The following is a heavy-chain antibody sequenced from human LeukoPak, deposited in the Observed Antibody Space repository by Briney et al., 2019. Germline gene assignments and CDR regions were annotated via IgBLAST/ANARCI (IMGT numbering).Heavy chain of an antibody. CDR1: GYTFTGYY. D-gene: IGHD3-3*01. CDR2: INPNSGAT. V-gene: IGHV1-2*02. Sequence: ASVEVSCKASGYTFTGYYMHWVRQAPGRGLEWMGWINPNSGATNYAQKFQDRVTMTGDTSISTAYMEMTRLTSDDTAVYYCARGVAIPAFRAHFWGQGTLVTVSS. J-gene: IGHJ4*02. CDR3: ARGVAIPAFRAHF.